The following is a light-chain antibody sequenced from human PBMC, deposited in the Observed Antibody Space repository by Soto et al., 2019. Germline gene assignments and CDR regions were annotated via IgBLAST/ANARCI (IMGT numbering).Light chain of an antibody. CDR3: QQYKDWPPYT. CDR2: GAT. V-gene: IGKV3-15*01. Sequence: EILMTQSQDTLSVSLGESATLSCRASQSISSNLSWYQQKPGQAPRLLIYGATTRATGVPARFSGGRSGTEFTLTISSLHSEDFAVDYCQQYKDWPPYTFGQGTKLEIK. CDR1: QSISSN. J-gene: IGKJ2*01.